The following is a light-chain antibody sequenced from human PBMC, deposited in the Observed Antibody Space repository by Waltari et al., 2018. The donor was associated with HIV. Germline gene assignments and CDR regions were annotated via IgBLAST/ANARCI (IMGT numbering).Light chain of an antibody. Sequence: QSVLTQPPSASATPGQRVTISCSGSSSNIGTYYVYWYQQLPGATPKVLIFRNNRRPAGFPDRFSGSKSGTSASLAISGLRSEDEADYYCATWDDSLSGVVFGGGTKLTVL. CDR3: ATWDDSLSGVV. CDR2: RNN. CDR1: SSNIGTYY. V-gene: IGLV1-47*01. J-gene: IGLJ2*01.